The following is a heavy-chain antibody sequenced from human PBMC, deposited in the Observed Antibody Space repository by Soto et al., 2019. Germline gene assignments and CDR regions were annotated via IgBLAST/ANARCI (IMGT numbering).Heavy chain of an antibody. CDR2: INPNSGGT. V-gene: IGHV1-2*04. D-gene: IGHD3-10*01. Sequence: GASVKVSCKASGYTFTGYYMHWVRQAPRQGLEWMGWINPNSGGTNYAQKFQGWVTMTRDTSISTAYMELSRLRSDDTAVYYCARDYYGSGSYYYYYYGMDVWGQGTTVTVSS. CDR3: ARDYYGSGSYYYYYYGMDV. CDR1: GYTFTGYY. J-gene: IGHJ6*02.